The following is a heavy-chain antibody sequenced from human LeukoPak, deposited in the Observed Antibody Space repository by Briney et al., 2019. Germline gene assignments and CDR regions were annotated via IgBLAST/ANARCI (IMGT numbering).Heavy chain of an antibody. CDR2: ISGSGGST. D-gene: IGHD6-13*01. CDR1: GFAFSSYA. J-gene: IGHJ6*02. Sequence: GSLILSCAASGFAFSSYAMSWVRQAPGKGLEWVSAISGSGGSTYYADSVKGRFTISRDNSKNTLYLQMNSLGAEDTAVYYCAKVGSSWTGYYYGMDVWGRGTTVTVSS. CDR3: AKVGSSWTGYYYGMDV. V-gene: IGHV3-23*01.